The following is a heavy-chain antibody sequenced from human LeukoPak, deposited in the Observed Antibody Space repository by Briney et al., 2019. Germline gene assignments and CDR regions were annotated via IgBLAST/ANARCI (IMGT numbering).Heavy chain of an antibody. D-gene: IGHD2-2*01. V-gene: IGHV1-69*13. J-gene: IGHJ6*04. CDR2: IIPIFGTA. CDR1: GGTFSSYA. CDR3: ALGYCSSTSCYAKYYYYGMDV. Sequence: ASVKVSCKASGGTFSSYAISWVRQAPGQGLEWMGGIIPIFGTANYAQKFQGRVTITADESTSTAYMELSSLRSEDTAVYYCALGYCSSTSCYAKYYYYGMDVWGKGTTVTVSS.